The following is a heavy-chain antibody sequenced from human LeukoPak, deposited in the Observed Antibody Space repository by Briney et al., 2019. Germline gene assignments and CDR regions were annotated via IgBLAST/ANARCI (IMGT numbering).Heavy chain of an antibody. CDR1: GYTFTGYY. D-gene: IGHD3-22*01. V-gene: IGHV1-2*02. CDR2: INPNRGGT. J-gene: IGHJ4*02. Sequence: ASVKVSFKASGYTFTGYYMHWVRQAPGQGLEWMGWINPNRGGTNYAQKFQGRVTMTRDTSISTAYMELSRLRSDDTAVYYCARGGGSSGYAFDYWGQGTLVTVSS. CDR3: ARGGGSSGYAFDY.